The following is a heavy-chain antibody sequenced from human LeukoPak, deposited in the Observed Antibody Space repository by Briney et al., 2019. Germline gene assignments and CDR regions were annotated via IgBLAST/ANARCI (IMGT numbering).Heavy chain of an antibody. Sequence: ASVKVSCKASGGTFSSYAISWVRQAPGQGLKWMGGIIPIFGTANYAQKFQGRVTITADKSTSTAYMELSSLRSEDTAVYYCARGDIAAAGTHAFDIWGQGTMVTVSS. CDR2: IIPIFGTA. CDR1: GGTFSSYA. J-gene: IGHJ3*02. CDR3: ARGDIAAAGTHAFDI. V-gene: IGHV1-69*06. D-gene: IGHD6-13*01.